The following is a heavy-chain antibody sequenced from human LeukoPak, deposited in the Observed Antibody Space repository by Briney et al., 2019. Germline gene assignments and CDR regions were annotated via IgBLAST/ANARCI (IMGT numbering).Heavy chain of an antibody. CDR2: INPNSGGT. CDR3: ARVPGWGYSYGLDY. D-gene: IGHD5-18*01. J-gene: IGHJ4*02. CDR1: GYTFTGYY. V-gene: IGHV1-2*02. Sequence: ASVKVPCKASGYTFTGYYMHWVRQSPGQGLEWMGWINPNSGGTNYAQKFQGRVTMTRDTSISTAYMELSRLRSDDTAVYYCARVPGWGYSYGLDYWGQGTLVTASS.